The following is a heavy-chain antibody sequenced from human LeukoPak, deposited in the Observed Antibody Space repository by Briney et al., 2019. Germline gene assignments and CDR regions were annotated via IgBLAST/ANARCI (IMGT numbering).Heavy chain of an antibody. CDR1: GYTFTSYG. CDR3: ARASPSKTPPLDAFDI. J-gene: IGHJ3*02. Sequence: ASVKVSCKASGYTFTSYGISWVRQAPGQGLEWMGWISAYNGNTNYAQKLQGRVTMTTDTSTSTAYMELRSLRSDDTAVYYCARASPSKTPPLDAFDIGGQGTMSTVS. CDR2: ISAYNGNT. V-gene: IGHV1-18*01.